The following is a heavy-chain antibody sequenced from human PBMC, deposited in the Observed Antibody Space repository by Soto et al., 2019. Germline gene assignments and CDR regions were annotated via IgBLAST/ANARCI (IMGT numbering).Heavy chain of an antibody. CDR3: ARGGALCGGDCYTNWFDP. D-gene: IGHD2-21*02. CDR1: GGTFSSYA. CDR2: IIPIFGTA. Sequence: QVQLVQSGAEVKKPGSSVKVSCKASGGTFSSYAISWVRQAPGQGLEWMGGIIPIFGTANYAQKFQGRVTITADESTSTAYMELSSLRSEDTAVYYCARGGALCGGDCYTNWFDPWGQGTLVTVSS. V-gene: IGHV1-69*12. J-gene: IGHJ5*02.